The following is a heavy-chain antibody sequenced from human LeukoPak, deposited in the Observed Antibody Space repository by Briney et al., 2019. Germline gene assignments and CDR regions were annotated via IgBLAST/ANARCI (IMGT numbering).Heavy chain of an antibody. CDR2: INHSGST. CDR3: ARSYDFWRKYNNWFDP. J-gene: IGHJ5*02. Sequence: PSETLSLTCAVYGGSFSGYNWSWIRLPPGKGLEWIGEINHSGSTNYNPSLKSRVTISVDTSKNQFSLKLSSVTAADTAVYYCARSYDFWRKYNNWFDPWGQGTLVTVSS. V-gene: IGHV4-34*01. CDR1: GGSFSGYN. D-gene: IGHD3-3*01.